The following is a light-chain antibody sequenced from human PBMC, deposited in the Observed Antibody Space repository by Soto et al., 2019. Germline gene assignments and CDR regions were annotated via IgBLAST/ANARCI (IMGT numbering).Light chain of an antibody. CDR1: QGINNF. CDR2: GSS. V-gene: IGKV1-27*01. CDR3: QKYDSDPRT. J-gene: IGKJ1*01. Sequence: DIQMTQSPSSLSASVGDTVTITCRASQGINNFLAWYQKKRGKVPKLLIYGSSTVQSGVPSRFSGSGSGTDFTLTISSLQPEDVATYYCQKYDSDPRTFGQGTKVDIK.